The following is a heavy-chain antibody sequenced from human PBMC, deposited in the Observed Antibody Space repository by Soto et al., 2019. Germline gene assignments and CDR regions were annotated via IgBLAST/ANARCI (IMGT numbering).Heavy chain of an antibody. D-gene: IGHD4-4*01. CDR1: GYKFSAYW. Sequence: PGESLKISCQASGYKFSAYWIGWVRQMPGKGPEWMGVIFPGDSDTRYRPSFQGQVTISADKSTSTVYLQWSSLKASDTAIYYCARHDYKNPNLKYYFYYGLDVWGQGTTVTVSS. V-gene: IGHV5-51*01. CDR3: ARHDYKNPNLKYYFYYGLDV. J-gene: IGHJ6*02. CDR2: IFPGDSDT.